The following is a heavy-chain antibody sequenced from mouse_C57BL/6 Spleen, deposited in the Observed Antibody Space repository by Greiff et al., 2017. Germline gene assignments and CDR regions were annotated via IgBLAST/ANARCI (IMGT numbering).Heavy chain of an antibody. CDR2: ISSGSSTI. D-gene: IGHD2-4*01. Sequence: EVKLVESGGGLVKPGGSLKLSCAASGFTFSDYGMHWVRQAPEKGLEWVAYISSGSSTIYYADTVKGRFTISRDNAKNTLFLQMTSLRSEDTAMYYCARTYYDSPFGYWGQGTTLTVSS. CDR3: ARTYYDSPFGY. J-gene: IGHJ2*01. CDR1: GFTFSDYG. V-gene: IGHV5-17*01.